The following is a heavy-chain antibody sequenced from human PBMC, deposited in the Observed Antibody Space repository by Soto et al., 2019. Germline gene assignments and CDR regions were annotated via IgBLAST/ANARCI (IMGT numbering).Heavy chain of an antibody. Sequence: QVQLVESGGGVVQPGRSLRLSCAASGFTFSSYGMQWVRQAPGKGLEWVAVISYDGSNKYYADSVKGRFTISRDNSKNTLYLQMNSLRAEDTAVYYCAKGGPMVRGPRGYFDYWGQGTLVTVSS. D-gene: IGHD3-10*01. V-gene: IGHV3-30*18. CDR2: ISYDGSNK. CDR1: GFTFSSYG. J-gene: IGHJ4*02. CDR3: AKGGPMVRGPRGYFDY.